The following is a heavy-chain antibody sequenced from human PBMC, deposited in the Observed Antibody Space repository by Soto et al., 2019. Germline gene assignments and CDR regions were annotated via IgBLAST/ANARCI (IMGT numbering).Heavy chain of an antibody. CDR2: IDTSGSTT. CDR3: ARDRLTGDRREAFDI. J-gene: IGHJ3*02. V-gene: IGHV3-48*02. Sequence: EVQLVESGGGLVQPGGSLRLSCAASGFTFSSYSMSWVRQGPGKGLEWVSYIDTSGSTTYYADSVKGRFAISRDNAKNSLCLQVNSLRDEDNAGYYCARDRLTGDRREAFDIWGQGTMVTVSS. D-gene: IGHD7-27*01. CDR1: GFTFSSYS.